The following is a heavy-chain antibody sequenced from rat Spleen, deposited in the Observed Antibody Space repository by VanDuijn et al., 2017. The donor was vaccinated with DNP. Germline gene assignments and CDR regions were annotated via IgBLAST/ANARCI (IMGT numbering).Heavy chain of an antibody. J-gene: IGHJ2*01. V-gene: IGHV2-72*01. Sequence: QVQLKESGPVLVQASETLSLTCTVSGLSPTSYHVSWVRQPPGKSLVWMGTIWAGGVTDYNSTIQSRLRISRDTSKSQVFLKMNSLQPEDIGTYYCARHTHGHYFDYWGQGVMITVSS. CDR2: IWAGGVT. CDR1: GLSPTSYH. D-gene: IGHD3-2*01. CDR3: ARHTHGHYFDY.